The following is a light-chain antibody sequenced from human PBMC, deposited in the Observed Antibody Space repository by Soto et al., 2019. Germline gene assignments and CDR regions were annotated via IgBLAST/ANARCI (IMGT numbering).Light chain of an antibody. CDR1: QSITSW. J-gene: IGKJ1*01. Sequence: IQMTQSPSTLSASVGDRVTITCRASQSITSWFAWYQQKPGKAPKLLIYKASSLESGVPSRFSGSGSGTEFTLAISSLQPDDFTTYYCQQYHRYWTFGQGTKVDIK. CDR2: KAS. V-gene: IGKV1-5*03. CDR3: QQYHRYWT.